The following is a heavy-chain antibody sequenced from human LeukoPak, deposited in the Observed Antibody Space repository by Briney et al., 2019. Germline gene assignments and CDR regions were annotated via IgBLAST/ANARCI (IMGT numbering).Heavy chain of an antibody. CDR1: GFTLSSYS. D-gene: IGHD6-13*01. Sequence: QTGGSLTLSCAASGFTLSSYSMKWVRQAPGQGREWVSYISSSGSTIYYTDSVKGRFTISRDNAKNSLYPKMNSLRAEDTAVYYSASSSSWYGFDNWGQGTLVTVSS. CDR3: ASSSSWYGFDN. J-gene: IGHJ4*02. CDR2: ISSSGSTI. V-gene: IGHV3-48*03.